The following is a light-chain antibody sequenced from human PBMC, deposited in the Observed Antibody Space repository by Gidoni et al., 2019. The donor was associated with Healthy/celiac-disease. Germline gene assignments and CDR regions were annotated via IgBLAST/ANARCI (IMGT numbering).Light chain of an antibody. CDR2: LGS. J-gene: IGKJ1*01. CDR1: PSLLHSNGYNY. V-gene: IGKV2-28*01. Sequence: DIVMTQSPLSLPVTPGEPASISCRSSPSLLHSNGYNYLDWYLQKPGQSPQLLIDLGSNRASGVPDRFSGSGSGTDFTLKISRVEAEDVGVYYCMQALQTPWTFGQGTKVEIK. CDR3: MQALQTPWT.